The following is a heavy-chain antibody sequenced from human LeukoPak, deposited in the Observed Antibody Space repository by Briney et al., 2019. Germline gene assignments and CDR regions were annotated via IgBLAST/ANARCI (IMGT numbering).Heavy chain of an antibody. CDR3: ARSLFQVEPAVIGWFDS. CDR1: GVSISSSSFY. J-gene: IGHJ5*01. CDR2: IHYSGNT. D-gene: IGHD2-2*01. V-gene: IGHV4-39*07. Sequence: SETLSLTCTVSGVSISSSSFYWGWIRQPPGKGLEWIGSIHYSGNTYYNPSLKSRVTIPVDTSKNQFSLKLSSVTAADTAVYYCARSLFQVEPAVIGWFDSWGQGTLVTVSS.